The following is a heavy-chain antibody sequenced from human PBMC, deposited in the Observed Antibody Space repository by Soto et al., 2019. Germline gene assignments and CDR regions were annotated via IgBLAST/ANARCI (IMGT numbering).Heavy chain of an antibody. CDR1: GGPFSTYV. CDR3: AGGIAADGTSDY. Sequence: QVQLVQSGAEVKKPGSSVKVSCTVYGGPFSTYVLSWVRQAPGQGLEWMGGIIPILGTANYAQEFQGRVTITADESTDTVYMELSSLKSEDTAVYYWAGGIAADGTSDYWGQGNLGTFSS. CDR2: IIPILGTA. J-gene: IGHJ4*02. V-gene: IGHV1-69*01. D-gene: IGHD6-13*01.